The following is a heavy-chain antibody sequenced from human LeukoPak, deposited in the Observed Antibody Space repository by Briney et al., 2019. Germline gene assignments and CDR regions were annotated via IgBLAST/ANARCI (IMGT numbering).Heavy chain of an antibody. CDR3: ARVEYSSGWPHDL. V-gene: IGHV3-21*01. CDR2: ISSSSSYI. Sequence: GGALRLSCAASGFTFSSYSMNWVRQAPGKGLEWVSSISSSSSYIYYADSVKGRFTISRDNAKNSLYLQMNSLRAEDTAVYYCARVEYSSGWPHDLWGRGTLVTVSS. CDR1: GFTFSSYS. J-gene: IGHJ2*01. D-gene: IGHD6-19*01.